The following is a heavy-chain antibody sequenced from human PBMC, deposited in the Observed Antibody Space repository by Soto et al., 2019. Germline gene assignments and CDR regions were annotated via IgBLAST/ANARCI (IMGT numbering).Heavy chain of an antibody. V-gene: IGHV3-74*03. CDR1: GFTFSNYW. Sequence: EVQLVESGGGLVQPGGSLRLSCAASGFTFSNYWMHWVRQAPGKGLVWVSRIHTDGSDTTYADSVKGRFTISRDNAKDTLYLQMNNVRVEDTAIYYCVRGPVYGDYGRFDPWGQGTLVTVSS. J-gene: IGHJ5*02. D-gene: IGHD2-21*01. CDR2: IHTDGSDT. CDR3: VRGPVYGDYGRFDP.